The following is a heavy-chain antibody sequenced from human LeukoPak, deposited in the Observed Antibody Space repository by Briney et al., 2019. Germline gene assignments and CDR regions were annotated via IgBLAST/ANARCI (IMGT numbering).Heavy chain of an antibody. D-gene: IGHD4-17*01. V-gene: IGHV4-59*01. CDR1: GGSISNYY. CDR2: IYYSGST. Sequence: SETLSLTCTVSGGSISNYYWGWVRQPPGKGLEWIGYIYYSGSTNYNPSLKSRVTISVDTSKNQFSLKLSSVTAADTAVYYCAKKYGAYNAFDIWGQGTMVTVSS. CDR3: AKKYGAYNAFDI. J-gene: IGHJ3*02.